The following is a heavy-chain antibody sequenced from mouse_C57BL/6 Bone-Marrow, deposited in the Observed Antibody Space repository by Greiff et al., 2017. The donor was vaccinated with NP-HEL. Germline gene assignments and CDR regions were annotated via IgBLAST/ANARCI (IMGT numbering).Heavy chain of an antibody. CDR2: IHPNSGST. Sequence: QVQLQQSGAELVKPGASVKLSCKASGYTFTSYWMHWVKQRPGQGLEWIGMIHPNSGSTNYNEKFKSKATLTVDKSSSTAYMQLSSLTSEDSAVYYCARWDNYEAWFAYWGQGTLVTVSA. V-gene: IGHV1-64*01. D-gene: IGHD1-3*01. CDR1: GYTFTSYW. CDR3: ARWDNYEAWFAY. J-gene: IGHJ3*01.